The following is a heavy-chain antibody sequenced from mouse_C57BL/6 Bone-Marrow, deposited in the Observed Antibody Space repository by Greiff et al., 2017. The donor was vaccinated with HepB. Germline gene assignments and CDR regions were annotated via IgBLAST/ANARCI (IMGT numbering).Heavy chain of an antibody. Sequence: VKLVESGGGLVKPGGSLKLSCAASGFTFSSYAMSWVRQTPGKGLEWLGVIWGVGSTNYNSALKSRLSISKDNSKSQVFLKMNSLQTDDTAMYYCASEVGYYRFAYWGQGTLVTVSA. V-gene: IGHV2-6*01. CDR3: ASEVGYYRFAY. CDR2: IWGVGST. CDR1: GFTFSSYA. D-gene: IGHD2-3*01. J-gene: IGHJ3*01.